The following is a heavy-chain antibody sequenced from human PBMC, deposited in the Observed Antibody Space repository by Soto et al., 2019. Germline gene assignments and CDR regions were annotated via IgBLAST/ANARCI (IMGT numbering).Heavy chain of an antibody. CDR2: IYYSGST. J-gene: IGHJ5*02. Sequence: SETLSLTCTVSGGSISSGDYYWSWIRQPPGKGLEWIGYIYYSGSTYYNPSLKSRVTISVDTSKNQFSLKLSSVTAADTAVYYCAIYLIRFLEWVNAFDPWGQGTLVTVSS. CDR1: GGSISSGDYY. V-gene: IGHV4-30-4*01. CDR3: AIYLIRFLEWVNAFDP. D-gene: IGHD3-3*01.